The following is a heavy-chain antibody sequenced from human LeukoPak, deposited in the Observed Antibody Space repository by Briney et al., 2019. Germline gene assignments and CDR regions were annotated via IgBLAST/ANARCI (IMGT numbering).Heavy chain of an antibody. Sequence: SETLSLTCTVSGGSISSYYWSWIRQPPGKGLEWIGYIYYSGSTNYNPSLKSRVTISVDTSKNQFSLKLSSVTAADTAVYYCARHQWRLLLFDYWGQGTLVTVSS. CDR1: GGSISSYY. CDR3: ARHQWRLLLFDY. J-gene: IGHJ4*02. D-gene: IGHD2-21*01. CDR2: IYYSGST. V-gene: IGHV4-59*08.